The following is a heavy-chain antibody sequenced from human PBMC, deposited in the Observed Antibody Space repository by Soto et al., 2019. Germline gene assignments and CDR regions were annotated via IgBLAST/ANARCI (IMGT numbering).Heavy chain of an antibody. CDR3: AKPLVRRQQLVGTWGDAFDI. CDR2: ISGSGGST. J-gene: IGHJ3*02. Sequence: PSETLSLTCTVSGGSISSSSYYWGWIRQPPGKGLEWVSAISGSGGSTYYADSVKGRFTISRDNSKNTLYLQMNSLRAEDTAVYYCAKPLVRRQQLVGTWGDAFDIWGQGTMVTVSS. CDR1: GGSISSSSYY. V-gene: IGHV3-23*01. D-gene: IGHD6-13*01.